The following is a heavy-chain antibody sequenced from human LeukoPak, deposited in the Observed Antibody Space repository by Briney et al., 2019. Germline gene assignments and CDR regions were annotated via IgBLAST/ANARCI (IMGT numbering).Heavy chain of an antibody. V-gene: IGHV4-4*02. Sequence: KPSETLSLTCAVSGDSISSSNWWSWVRPPPGKGLEWIGEIYHSGSTNNNPSLKSRVTISVDKSKNQFSLKLNSVTAADTAMYYCARKSIAAAGTFDYWGQGTLVTVSS. D-gene: IGHD6-13*01. J-gene: IGHJ4*02. CDR2: IYHSGST. CDR3: ARKSIAAAGTFDY. CDR1: GDSISSSNW.